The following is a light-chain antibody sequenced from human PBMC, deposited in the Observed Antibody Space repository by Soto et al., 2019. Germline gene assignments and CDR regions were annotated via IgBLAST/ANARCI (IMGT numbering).Light chain of an antibody. CDR1: QSISSY. CDR2: AAS. CDR3: QQYDKLPVT. V-gene: IGKV1-39*01. Sequence: IQMTQSPSSLSASVGDRVTITCRASQSISSYLNWYQQKPGKAPKLLIYAASSLQSGVPSRFSGSGSGTDFTFTISSLQPEDSAIYYCQQYDKLPVTFGQGTRLEIK. J-gene: IGKJ5*01.